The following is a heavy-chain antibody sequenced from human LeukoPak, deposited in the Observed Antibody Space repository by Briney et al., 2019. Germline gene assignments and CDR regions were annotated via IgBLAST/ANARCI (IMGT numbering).Heavy chain of an antibody. J-gene: IGHJ4*02. CDR3: ARGGYFDWLLSRPFDY. V-gene: IGHV1-2*02. D-gene: IGHD3-9*01. CDR2: INPNSGGT. Sequence: ASVKVSCKASGYTFTGYYMHWVRQAPGQGLEWMGWINPNSGGTNYAQKFQGRVTMTRDTSISTAYMELSRLRSDDTAVYYCARGGYFDWLLSRPFDYWGQGTLVTVSS. CDR1: GYTFTGYY.